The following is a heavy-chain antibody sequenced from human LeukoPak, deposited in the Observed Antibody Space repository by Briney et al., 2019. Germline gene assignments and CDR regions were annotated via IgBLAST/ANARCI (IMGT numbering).Heavy chain of an antibody. CDR1: GFSLSTSGVG. V-gene: IGHV2-5*02. CDR3: AHKVEVGVNTGYFQH. D-gene: IGHD1-26*01. J-gene: IGHJ1*01. CDR2: IYWDDDK. Sequence: SGPTLVKPTQTLTLTCTFSGFSLSTSGVGVGWIRQPPGKALEWLALIYWDDDKRYSPSLKSRLTITKDTSKNQVVLTMTNMDPVDTATYYCAHKVEVGVNTGYFQHWGQGTLVTVSS.